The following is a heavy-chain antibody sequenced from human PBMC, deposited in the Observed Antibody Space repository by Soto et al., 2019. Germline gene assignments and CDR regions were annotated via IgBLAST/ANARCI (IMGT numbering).Heavy chain of an antibody. CDR1: GGIGSNYA. D-gene: IGHD4-4*01. CDR3: AREMASGNSRTWFDP. Sequence: QEHWVQSGAEVKKPGSSVKVSCRASGGIGSNYAISWVRQAPGQGLEWMGGIVPKFGTANYAQSFKGRVTISVDKSTNSVYMELSSLRSQDTAIYYCAREMASGNSRTWFDPWGQGTLVTVSS. V-gene: IGHV1-69*06. CDR2: IVPKFGTA. J-gene: IGHJ5*02.